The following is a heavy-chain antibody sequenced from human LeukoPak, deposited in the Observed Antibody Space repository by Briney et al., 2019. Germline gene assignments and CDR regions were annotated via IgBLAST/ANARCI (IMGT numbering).Heavy chain of an antibody. CDR3: ASQSVRPTPPGSGPYYFDY. V-gene: IGHV4-4*07. D-gene: IGHD3-10*01. CDR2: IYTSGST. J-gene: IGHJ4*02. CDR1: GGSISSYY. Sequence: SETLSLTCTVSGGSISSYYWGWIRQPAGKGLEWIGRIYTSGSTNYNPSLKSRVTMSVDTSKNQFSLKLSSVTAADTAVYYCASQSVRPTPPGSGPYYFDYWGQGTLVTVSS.